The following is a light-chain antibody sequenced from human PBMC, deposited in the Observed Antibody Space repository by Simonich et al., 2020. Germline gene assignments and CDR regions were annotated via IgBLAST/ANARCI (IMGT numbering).Light chain of an antibody. CDR3: QQANSFPFT. CDR2: AAS. J-gene: IGKJ4*01. V-gene: IGKV1-12*02. Sequence: DIQMTQSPSSVSASVGDRVTITCRAGQCISSWLACYQQKPGKAPKLLIYAASSLQSGVPSRFSGSGSGTDFTLTISSLQPEDFATYYCQQANSFPFTFGGGTKVEIK. CDR1: QCISSW.